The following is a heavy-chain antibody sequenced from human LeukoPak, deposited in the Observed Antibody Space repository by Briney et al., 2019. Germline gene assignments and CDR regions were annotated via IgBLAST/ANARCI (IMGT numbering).Heavy chain of an antibody. V-gene: IGHV1-69*01. CDR1: GGTFSSYA. Sequence: ASVKVSCKASGGTFSSYAISWVRQAPGQGLEWMGGIIPIFGTANYAQKFLDRVTITADESTSTAYMELSSLRSEDTAVYYCARGRFGELLFWGQGTLVTVSS. CDR3: ARGRFGELLF. CDR2: IIPIFGTA. D-gene: IGHD3-10*01. J-gene: IGHJ4*02.